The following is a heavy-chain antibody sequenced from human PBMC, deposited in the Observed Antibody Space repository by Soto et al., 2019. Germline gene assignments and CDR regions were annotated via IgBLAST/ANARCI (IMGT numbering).Heavy chain of an antibody. CDR1: GFTFSNYA. D-gene: IGHD3-22*01. CDR3: ARDRSYYDSSGYYSHYYGMDV. Sequence: PGGSLRLSCAASGFTFSNYAVTWVRQAPGKGLEWVSTISGSGGSTYYADSVKGRFTISRDNSKNTLYLQMNSLRAEDTAVYYRARDRSYYDSSGYYSHYYGMDVWGQGTTVTVSS. V-gene: IGHV3-23*01. J-gene: IGHJ6*02. CDR2: ISGSGGST.